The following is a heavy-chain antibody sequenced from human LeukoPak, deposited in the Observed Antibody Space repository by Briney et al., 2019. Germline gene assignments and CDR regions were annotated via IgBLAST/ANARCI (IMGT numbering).Heavy chain of an antibody. CDR3: ARSRSRGPFDY. CDR2: ISSSSSYI. CDR1: GFTFSSYA. D-gene: IGHD6-13*01. Sequence: PGGSLRLSCAASGFTFSSYAMSWVRQAPGKGLEWVSSISSSSSYIYYADSVKGRFTISRDNAKNSLYLQMNSLRAEDTAVYYCARSRSRGPFDYWGQGTLVTVSS. J-gene: IGHJ4*02. V-gene: IGHV3-21*01.